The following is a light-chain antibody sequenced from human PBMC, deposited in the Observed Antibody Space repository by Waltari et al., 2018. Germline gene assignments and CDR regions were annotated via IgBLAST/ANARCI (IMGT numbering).Light chain of an antibody. CDR2: KVS. V-gene: IGKV2-30*01. CDR1: PSLLYSDGNIY. CDR3: MQGTNWPQS. Sequence: DVVMTQSPLSLPVTLGPPASTSCTPSPSLLYSDGNIYLNLFQQRPGQSPRRLIYKVSRRDSGVPDRFSGSGSGTDFTLRISRVEAEDVGLYFCMQGTNWPQSFGQGTKLEIK. J-gene: IGKJ2*03.